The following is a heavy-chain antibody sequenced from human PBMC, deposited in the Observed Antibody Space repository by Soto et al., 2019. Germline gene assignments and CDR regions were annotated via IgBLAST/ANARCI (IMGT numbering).Heavy chain of an antibody. CDR1: GFTFRNYA. D-gene: IGHD2-21*02. Sequence: EVQLLESGGGLVQPGGSLRLSCAASGFTFRNYAMSWVRQAPGKGLEWVSTITFSGANINYTDSVKGRLSISRDNSKNTLFLQMNSLRAEDTAVYYCAKKAAYCGGDCYSLFDYWGQGTLVTVSS. CDR2: ITFSGANI. CDR3: AKKAAYCGGDCYSLFDY. V-gene: IGHV3-23*01. J-gene: IGHJ4*02.